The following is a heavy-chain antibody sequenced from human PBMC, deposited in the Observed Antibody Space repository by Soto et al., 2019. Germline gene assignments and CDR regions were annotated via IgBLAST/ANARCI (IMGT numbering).Heavy chain of an antibody. CDR2: MNPNSGNT. D-gene: IGHD6-13*01. J-gene: IGHJ4*02. V-gene: IGHV1-8*01. Sequence: ASVKVSCKASGYTFTSYDINWVRQATGQVLEWMGLMNPNSGNTVYARKFQGRVTITRNTSISTAYMELSSLRSEDTAVYYCACAMAAAGPGFKYGGPGTLVTVSS. CDR1: GYTFTSYD. CDR3: ACAMAAAGPGFKY.